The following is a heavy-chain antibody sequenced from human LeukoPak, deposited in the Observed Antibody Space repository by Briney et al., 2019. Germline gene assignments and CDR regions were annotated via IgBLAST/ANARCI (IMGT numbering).Heavy chain of an antibody. Sequence: GGSLRLSCAASGFTFSSYSMNWVRQAPGKGLEWVSYISSSSSTIYYADSVKGRFTISRDNAKNSLCLQMNSLRDEDTAVYYCAQLYYYDSSGYRWGQGTLVTVSS. CDR1: GFTFSSYS. V-gene: IGHV3-48*02. CDR2: ISSSSSTI. D-gene: IGHD3-22*01. J-gene: IGHJ4*02. CDR3: AQLYYYDSSGYR.